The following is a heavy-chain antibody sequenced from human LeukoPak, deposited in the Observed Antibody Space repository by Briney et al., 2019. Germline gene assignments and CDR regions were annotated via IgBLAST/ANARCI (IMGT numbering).Heavy chain of an antibody. CDR1: GGSIYSNSYY. D-gene: IGHD6-25*01. CDR3: ARRGGTWVNFEY. J-gene: IGHJ4*02. Sequence: PSETLALTCTVSGGSIYSNSYYWAWIRQPPGKGLEWIGNIYYRGSTYYNPSLKSRVTIAVDTSKNQFCLKLNSVTAADTAVYYCARRGGTWVNFEYWGQGTLVTVSS. V-gene: IGHV4-39*01. CDR2: IYYRGST.